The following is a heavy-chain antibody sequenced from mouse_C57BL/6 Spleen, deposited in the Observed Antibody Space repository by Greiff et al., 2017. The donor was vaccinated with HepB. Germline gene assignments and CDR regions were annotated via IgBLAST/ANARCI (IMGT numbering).Heavy chain of an antibody. CDR1: GYTFTSYW. CDR3: ARGHYSNYEDY. D-gene: IGHD2-5*01. CDR2: IYPSDSET. V-gene: IGHV1-61*01. Sequence: QVQLQQPGAELVRPGSSVKLSCKASGYTFTSYWMDWVKQRPGQGLEWIGNIYPSDSETHYNQKFKDKATLTVDKSSSTAYMQLSSLTSEDSAVYYCARGHYSNYEDYWGQGTTLTVSS. J-gene: IGHJ2*01.